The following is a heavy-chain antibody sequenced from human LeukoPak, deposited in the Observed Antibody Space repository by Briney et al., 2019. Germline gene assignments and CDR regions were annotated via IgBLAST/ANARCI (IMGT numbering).Heavy chain of an antibody. CDR3: ARDRDYDYVWGSYKYFDY. D-gene: IGHD3-16*01. CDR1: GFTFSSYS. Sequence: GGSLRLSCAASGFTFSSYSMNWVRQAPGKGLEWVSSISSSSSYIYYADSVKGRFTISRDNAKNSLYLQMNSLRAEGTAVYYCARDRDYDYVWGSYKYFDYWGQGTLVTVSS. V-gene: IGHV3-21*01. J-gene: IGHJ4*02. CDR2: ISSSSSYI.